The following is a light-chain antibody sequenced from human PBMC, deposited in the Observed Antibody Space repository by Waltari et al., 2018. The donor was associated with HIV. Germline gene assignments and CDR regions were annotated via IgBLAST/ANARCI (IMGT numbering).Light chain of an antibody. Sequence: SYELTQPPSVSVSPGQTARITCSGDALPKRYAFWSQQKSGQAPVLVVYEDSKRPSGIPERFSGSTSGTVATLTISGAQVEDEADFYCYSTDSSDKHGVFGGGTKLTVL. CDR3: YSTDSSDKHGV. CDR1: ALPKRY. V-gene: IGLV3-10*01. J-gene: IGLJ2*01. CDR2: EDS.